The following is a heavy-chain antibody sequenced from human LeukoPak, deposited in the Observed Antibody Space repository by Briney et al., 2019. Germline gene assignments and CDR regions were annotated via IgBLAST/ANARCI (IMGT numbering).Heavy chain of an antibody. Sequence: GGSLRLSCAASGFTVSSNYMSWVRQAPEKGLEWVSVIYSVGTTYYADSVKGRFTISRDNSKNTLYLQMNSLRVDDTAVYYCASPALTGSQFDYWGQGTLVTVSS. CDR2: IYSVGTT. CDR1: GFTVSSNY. J-gene: IGHJ4*02. CDR3: ASPALTGSQFDY. V-gene: IGHV3-53*01. D-gene: IGHD3-9*01.